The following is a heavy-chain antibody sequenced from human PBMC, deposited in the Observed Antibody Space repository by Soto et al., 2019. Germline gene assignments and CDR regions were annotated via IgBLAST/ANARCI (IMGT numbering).Heavy chain of an antibody. D-gene: IGHD2-2*01. CDR1: GGSFSGYY. CDR3: ARLGGYCSTTSCYGYYGMDV. CDR2: INHRGST. J-gene: IGHJ6*02. Sequence: ASETLSLTCAVYGGSFSGYYWTWIRQPPGTGLEWIGEINHRGSTNYNPSLKSRVTITVDTSKNQFSLKVSSVTAADTAVYYCARLGGYCSTTSCYGYYGMDVWGQGTTVTVSS. V-gene: IGHV4-34*01.